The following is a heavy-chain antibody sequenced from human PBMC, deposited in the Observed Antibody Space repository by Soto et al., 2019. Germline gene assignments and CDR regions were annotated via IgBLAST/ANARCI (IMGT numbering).Heavy chain of an antibody. CDR2: IVPIFGTA. CDR3: ASPGGYCSGGSCFLNFPFDY. V-gene: IGHV1-69*01. D-gene: IGHD2-15*01. J-gene: IGHJ4*02. Sequence: QVQLVQSGAEVKKPGSSVKVSCKASGGPFSSYAISWVRQAPGQGLEWMGGIVPIFGTANYAQKFQGRVTMTADESTSTAYMELSSLRSEDTAVYYCASPGGYCSGGSCFLNFPFDYWGQGTLVTVSS. CDR1: GGPFSSYA.